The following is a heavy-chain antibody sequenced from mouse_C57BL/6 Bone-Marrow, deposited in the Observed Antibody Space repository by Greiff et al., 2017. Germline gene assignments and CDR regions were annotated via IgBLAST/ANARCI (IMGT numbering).Heavy chain of an antibody. CDR2: IDPSDSYT. D-gene: IGHD2-3*01. CDR3: ARGWRPWFAY. V-gene: IGHV1-50*01. Sequence: QVQLQQPGAELVKPGASVKLSCKASGYTFTSYWMQWVKQRPGPGLEWIGEIDPSDSYTNYNQKFQGKATLTVDTSASTAYMQLSSLTSEDSAVYYCARGWRPWFAYWGQGTLVTVSA. J-gene: IGHJ3*01. CDR1: GYTFTSYW.